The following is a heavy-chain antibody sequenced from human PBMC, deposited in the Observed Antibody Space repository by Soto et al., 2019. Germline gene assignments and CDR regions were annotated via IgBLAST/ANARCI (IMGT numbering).Heavy chain of an antibody. CDR3: ASAYCGGDCSNYYYGMDV. V-gene: IGHV1-3*05. Sequence: QVQLVQSGAEEKKSGASVKVSCKASGYTFTSYAMHWVRQAPGQRLEWMGWINAGNGNTKYSQKFQGRVTITRDTSASTAYMELSSLRSEDTAVYYCASAYCGGDCSNYYYGMDVWGQGTTVTVSS. D-gene: IGHD2-21*02. CDR1: GYTFTSYA. CDR2: INAGNGNT. J-gene: IGHJ6*02.